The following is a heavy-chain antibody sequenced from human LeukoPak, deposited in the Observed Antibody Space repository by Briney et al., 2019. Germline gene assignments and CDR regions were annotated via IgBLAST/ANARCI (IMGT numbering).Heavy chain of an antibody. D-gene: IGHD2-2*01. Sequence: GASVNVSCKASGGTFSSYAISWVRPAPGQGVEWMGGIIPIFGTANYAQKFQGRVTITADEPTSTAYMELSSLRSEDTAVYYCARQEGCSSTSCYGDFDYWGQGTLVTVSS. CDR3: ARQEGCSSTSCYGDFDY. CDR1: GGTFSSYA. CDR2: IIPIFGTA. J-gene: IGHJ4*02. V-gene: IGHV1-69*01.